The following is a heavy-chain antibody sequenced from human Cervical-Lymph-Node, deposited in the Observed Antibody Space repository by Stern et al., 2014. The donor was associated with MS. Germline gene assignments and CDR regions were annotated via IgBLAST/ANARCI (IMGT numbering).Heavy chain of an antibody. Sequence: QVTLRESGPALVKPTQTLTLTCTFSGFSLSTSGMCVSWIRQPTGKALEWLAILDWDDEKYYSTSLKARLTISKDTSKNQVVRTMTNMDPVDTATYYCARIRGQPRGYYGMDVWGQGTTVTVSS. CDR2: LDWDDEK. J-gene: IGHJ6*02. CDR1: GFSLSTSGMC. V-gene: IGHV2-70*01. CDR3: ARIRGQPRGYYGMDV. D-gene: IGHD1-1*01.